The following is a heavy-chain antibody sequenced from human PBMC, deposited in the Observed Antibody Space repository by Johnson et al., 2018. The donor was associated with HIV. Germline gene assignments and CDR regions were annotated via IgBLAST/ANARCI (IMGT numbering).Heavy chain of an antibody. V-gene: IGHV3-7*04. CDR1: GYPFSNYA. J-gene: IGHJ3*02. D-gene: IGHD6-19*01. CDR3: ARDAVAAANAFDI. CDR2: IKQDGSEK. Sequence: VQLVESGGGLVQPGGSLRLSCAASGYPFSNYAMRWVRQAPGKGLEWVANIKQDGSEKYYVDSVKGRFTISRDNAKNSLYLQMNSLRAEDTAVYYCARDAVAAANAFDIWGQGTMVTVSS.